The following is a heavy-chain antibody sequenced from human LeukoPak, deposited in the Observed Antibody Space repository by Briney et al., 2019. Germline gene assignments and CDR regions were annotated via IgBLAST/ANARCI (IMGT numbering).Heavy chain of an antibody. J-gene: IGHJ2*01. CDR2: IYYSGSN. CDR1: GGSISSSSYY. D-gene: IGHD2-21*01. V-gene: IGHV4-39*01. Sequence: PSETLSLTCIVSGGSISSSSYYWGWIREPRGKGLEWFGSIYYSGSNYYNPSLKSRVTIPVDTSKNQFSLKLSSVTAADTAVYYCARRLQLHWYFDLWGRGTLVTVSS. CDR3: ARRLQLHWYFDL.